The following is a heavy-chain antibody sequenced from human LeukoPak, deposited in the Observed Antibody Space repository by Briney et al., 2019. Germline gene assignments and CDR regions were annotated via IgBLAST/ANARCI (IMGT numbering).Heavy chain of an antibody. Sequence: GGSLRLSCAASGFTFSSYSMDWVRQAPGKGLEWVGRIRNKANDYTTEYAASVKGRFTISRDDSKNAVFLQMNSLKTDDTAFYYCSRSRPNSAFDYWGQGALVTVSS. V-gene: IGHV3-72*01. D-gene: IGHD2/OR15-2a*01. CDR3: SRSRPNSAFDY. CDR1: GFTFSSYS. CDR2: IRNKANDYTT. J-gene: IGHJ4*02.